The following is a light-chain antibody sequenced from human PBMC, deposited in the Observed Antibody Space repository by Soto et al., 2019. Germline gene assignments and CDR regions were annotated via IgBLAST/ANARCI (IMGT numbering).Light chain of an antibody. V-gene: IGKV4-1*01. J-gene: IGKJ4*01. CDR3: QQYYSTPPLT. CDR1: QSVLYSSNNKNY. Sequence: DIVMTQSPDSLAVSLGERATINCKSSQSVLYSSNNKNYLAWYQQKPGQSPKLLIYWASTRESGVPDRFSGSGSGTDFTLTISSLQDEDVAVYYCQQYYSTPPLTFGGGTKVEIK. CDR2: WAS.